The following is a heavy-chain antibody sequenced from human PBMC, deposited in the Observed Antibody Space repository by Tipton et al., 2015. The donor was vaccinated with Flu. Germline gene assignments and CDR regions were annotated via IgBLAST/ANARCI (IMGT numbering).Heavy chain of an antibody. V-gene: IGHV1-46*01. CDR3: ATAAWLLATFDY. J-gene: IGHJ4*02. D-gene: IGHD3-22*01. CDR1: GYTFTSYY. Sequence: QVQLVQSGAEVKKPGASVKVSCKASGYTFTSYYMHWVRQAPGQGLEWMGIINPSGGSTSYAQKFQGRVTMTRDTSTSTVYMELSSLRSEDTAVYYCATAAWLLATFDYWGQGTLATVSS. CDR2: INPSGGST.